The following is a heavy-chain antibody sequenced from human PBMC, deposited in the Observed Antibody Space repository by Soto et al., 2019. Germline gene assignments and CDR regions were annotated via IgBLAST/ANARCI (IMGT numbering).Heavy chain of an antibody. D-gene: IGHD6-13*01. CDR2: ITSSGTTV. CDR3: ARGSSNWAYYFDF. Sequence: EVHLVESGGGLVQPGGSLRLSCAASGFTFSSYSLNWVRQAPGKGLEWVSYITSSGTTVYYADSVRGRFTISRDNANNSLNLQMNSLRDDDTAVYYCARGSSNWAYYFDFWGQGTLVTGSS. CDR1: GFTFSSYS. V-gene: IGHV3-48*02. J-gene: IGHJ4*02.